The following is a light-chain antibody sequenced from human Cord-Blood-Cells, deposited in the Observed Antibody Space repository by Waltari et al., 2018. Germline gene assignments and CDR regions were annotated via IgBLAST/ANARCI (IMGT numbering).Light chain of an antibody. CDR1: TGAVTSGYY. CDR3: LLYYGGAWV. CDR2: NTS. Sequence: QTVVTQEPSLTVSPGGTVTLTCASSTGAVTSGYYPNWFQQKPGQAPRPLIYNTSNKHSWTPARFSGSLLGGKAALTLSGVQAEDEAEYYCLLYYGGAWVFGGGTKLTVL. V-gene: IGLV7-43*01. J-gene: IGLJ3*02.